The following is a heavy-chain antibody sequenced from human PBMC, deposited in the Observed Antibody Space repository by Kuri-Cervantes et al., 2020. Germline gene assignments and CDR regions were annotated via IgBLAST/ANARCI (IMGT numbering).Heavy chain of an antibody. CDR3: ASMVRGTLLSYFDY. CDR1: GFTFSSYS. D-gene: IGHD3-10*01. J-gene: IGHJ4*02. Sequence: GGSLRLSCAAFGFTFSSYSMNWVRQAPGKGLEWVSSISSSSSYIYYADSVKGRFTISRDNAKNSLYLQMNSLRAEDTAVYYCASMVRGTLLSYFDYWGQGTLVTVSS. V-gene: IGHV3-21*01. CDR2: ISSSSSYI.